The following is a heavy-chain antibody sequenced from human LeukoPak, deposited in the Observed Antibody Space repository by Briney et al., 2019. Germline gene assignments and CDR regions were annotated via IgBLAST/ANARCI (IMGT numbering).Heavy chain of an antibody. CDR1: GGSISSYY. V-gene: IGHV4-4*07. CDR2: IYTSGST. J-gene: IGHJ5*02. CDR3: ARDRPTVYYYDSSGPNWFDP. D-gene: IGHD3-22*01. Sequence: PSETLSLTCTVSGGSISSYYWSWIRQPAAKGLEWIGRIYTSGSTNYNPSLKSRVTMSVDTSKNQFSLKLSSVTAADTAVYYCARDRPTVYYYDSSGPNWFDPWGQGTLVTVSS.